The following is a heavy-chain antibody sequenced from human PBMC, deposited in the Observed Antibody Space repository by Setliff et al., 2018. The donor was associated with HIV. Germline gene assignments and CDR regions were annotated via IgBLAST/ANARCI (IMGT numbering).Heavy chain of an antibody. V-gene: IGHV4-31*03. D-gene: IGHD7-27*01. CDR2: INHSGIT. J-gene: IGHJ4*02. Sequence: SETLSLTCSVSGRSITSGGSYWSWIRQAPGKGLEWIGEINHSGITHYNPSLETRVTMFADTSKNQFSLRLSPVTVADTAIYYCAKGPRGLGLTYYFDYWAQGSQVTVSS. CDR1: GRSITSGGSY. CDR3: AKGPRGLGLTYYFDY.